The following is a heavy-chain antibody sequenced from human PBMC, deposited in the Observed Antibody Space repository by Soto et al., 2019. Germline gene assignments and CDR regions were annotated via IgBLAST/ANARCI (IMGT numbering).Heavy chain of an antibody. CDR1: GGTFSNHA. CDR3: AREVAADGTFREDVFDI. V-gene: IGHV1-69*12. J-gene: IGHJ3*02. CDR2: IIPIFTTT. D-gene: IGHD6-13*01. Sequence: QVHLVQSGAEVKKPGSSVKVSCKASGGTFSNHAINWVRQAPGQGLEWMGRIIPIFTTTNYAQKFQGRVTIPADXSXIXXYMELSSLKHDDTAVYYCAREVAADGTFREDVFDIWGQGTLVTVSS.